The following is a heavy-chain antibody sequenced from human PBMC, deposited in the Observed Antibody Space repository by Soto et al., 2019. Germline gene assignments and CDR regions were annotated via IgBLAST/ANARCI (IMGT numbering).Heavy chain of an antibody. J-gene: IGHJ5*02. CDR2: VYCGGST. Sequence: SETLSLTCTVSGASISRSTYYWGWIRQPPGKALEWIGSVYCGGSTYYKPSLKSRVTISVDTSKNQFSLKLDSVTAADTAVYYCASPYCSSSSCYIGPWGQGILVTVSS. V-gene: IGHV4-39*01. CDR3: ASPYCSSSSCYIGP. D-gene: IGHD2-2*02. CDR1: GASISRSTYY.